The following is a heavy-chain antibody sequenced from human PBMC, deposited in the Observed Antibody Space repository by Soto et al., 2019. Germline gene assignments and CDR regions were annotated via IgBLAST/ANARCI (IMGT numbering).Heavy chain of an antibody. CDR3: AKDGTFYGDLRALFFDY. V-gene: IGHV3-30*18. D-gene: IGHD4-17*01. J-gene: IGHJ4*02. CDR1: GFTFSSYG. CDR2: ISYDGSNK. Sequence: GGSLRLSCAASGFTFSSYGMHWVRQAPGKGLEWVAVISYDGSNKYYADSVKGRFTISRDNSKNTLYLQMNSLRAEDTAVYYCAKDGTFYGDLRALFFDYWGQGTLVTVSS.